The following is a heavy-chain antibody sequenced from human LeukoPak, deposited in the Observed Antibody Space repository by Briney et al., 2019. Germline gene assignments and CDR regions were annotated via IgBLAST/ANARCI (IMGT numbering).Heavy chain of an antibody. CDR3: TTDITMIVVVKTWEDY. CDR2: ISTSSSYI. D-gene: IGHD3-22*01. CDR1: GFTFSSYS. J-gene: IGHJ4*02. Sequence: PGGSLRLSCAASGFTFSSYSMNWVRQAPGKGLEWVSSISTSSSYIYYADSVKGRFTISRDNARNSLYLQMNSLRAEDTAVYYCTTDITMIVVVKTWEDYWGQGTLVTVSS. V-gene: IGHV3-21*01.